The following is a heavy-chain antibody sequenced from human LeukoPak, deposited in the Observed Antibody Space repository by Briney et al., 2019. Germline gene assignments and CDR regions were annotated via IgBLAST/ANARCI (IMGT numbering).Heavy chain of an antibody. CDR2: IHYSGAT. CDR3: ATLRGASTAVFDS. Sequence: SETLSLTCTVSGGSISYDYWSWIRQSPGKRLEWIGYIHYSGATNYGPSLKSRVTISADTSKNQFSLKLSSVTAADTALSYCATLRGASTAVFDSWGQGALVTVYS. D-gene: IGHD2-21*02. J-gene: IGHJ4*02. V-gene: IGHV4-59*08. CDR1: GGSISYDY.